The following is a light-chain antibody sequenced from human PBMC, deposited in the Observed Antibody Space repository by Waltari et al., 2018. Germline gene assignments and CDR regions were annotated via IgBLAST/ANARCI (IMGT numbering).Light chain of an antibody. CDR1: NLGDKY. CDR3: QAWDSSTAVV. J-gene: IGLJ2*01. Sequence: SYELTQPPSVSVSPGQTASITCSGANLGDKYACWYQQKPGQSPVLVIYQDSKRPSGIPERFSGSNSGNTATLTISGTQAMDEADDYCQAWDSSTAVVFGGGTKLTVL. CDR2: QDS. V-gene: IGLV3-1*01.